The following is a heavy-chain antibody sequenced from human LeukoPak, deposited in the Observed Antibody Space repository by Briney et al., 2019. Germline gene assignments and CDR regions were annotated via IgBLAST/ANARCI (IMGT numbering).Heavy chain of an antibody. CDR1: GASIRSYF. D-gene: IGHD5-12*01. Sequence: SETLSLTCSVSGASIRSYFWSWIRQSPGKGLEWIGYVYDNDISNFNPSLESRVPILVDRSKSQFSLKLRSVTAADTAVYYCARGLVLATDDVFDIWDPGTMVTVSS. CDR3: ARGLVLATDDVFDI. CDR2: VYDNDIS. J-gene: IGHJ3*02. V-gene: IGHV4-59*01.